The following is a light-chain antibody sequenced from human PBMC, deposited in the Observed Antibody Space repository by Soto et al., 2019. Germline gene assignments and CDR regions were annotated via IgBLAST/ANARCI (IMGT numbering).Light chain of an antibody. J-gene: IGKJ1*01. V-gene: IGKV1-5*01. Sequence: DIQMTQSPSTLSASVGDRITLTCRASQSISSYLAWYQQKPGKAPKILIYDASILESGVPSRLSGSGSGTEFTLTISSLQPDDFATYYCQQYNSYWTFGQGTKVDIK. CDR3: QQYNSYWT. CDR2: DAS. CDR1: QSISSY.